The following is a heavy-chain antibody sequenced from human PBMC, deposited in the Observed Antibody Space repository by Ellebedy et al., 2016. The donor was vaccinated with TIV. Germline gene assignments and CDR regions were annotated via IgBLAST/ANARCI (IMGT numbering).Heavy chain of an antibody. D-gene: IGHD6-6*01. Sequence: PGGSLRLSCAASGFTFSTYWMSSVRQAPAQGLQWVANITYDGGERYYVASVRGRFTISRDNAETSLYLQMNSLTAADTAVDFCARDLGKSTYSSSPLDYWGQGTLVTVSS. CDR3: ARDLGKSTYSSSPLDY. V-gene: IGHV3-7*03. CDR2: ITYDGGER. CDR1: GFTFSTYW. J-gene: IGHJ4*02.